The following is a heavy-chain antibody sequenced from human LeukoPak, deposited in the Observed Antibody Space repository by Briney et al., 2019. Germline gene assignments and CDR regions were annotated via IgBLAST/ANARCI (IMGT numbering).Heavy chain of an antibody. CDR1: GFTFSNYG. CDR3: AKDWAVAVAGTQDY. J-gene: IGHJ4*02. Sequence: GGSLRLSCVVSGFTFSNYGMHWVRQAPGKGLEWVAFIRYDGSNKYYADSVKGRFTISRDNSKNMLYLQMNSLRAEDTAVYYCAKDWAVAVAGTQDYWGQGTLVTVSS. D-gene: IGHD6-19*01. CDR2: IRYDGSNK. V-gene: IGHV3-30*02.